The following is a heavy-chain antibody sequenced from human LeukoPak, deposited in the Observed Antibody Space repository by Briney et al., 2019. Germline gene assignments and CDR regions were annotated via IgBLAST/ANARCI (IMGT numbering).Heavy chain of an antibody. CDR2: INTNTGNP. Sequence: ASVKVSCKASGYSFTTQAMNWVRQVPGQGLEWLGWINTNTGNPTYAQGFKGRFVFSVDTSVSTAYLQISSLKAEDTAVYYCARVYDYYDSSGYIDYWGQGTLVTVSS. CDR3: ARVYDYYDSSGYIDY. J-gene: IGHJ4*02. CDR1: GYSFTTQA. D-gene: IGHD3-22*01. V-gene: IGHV7-4-1*02.